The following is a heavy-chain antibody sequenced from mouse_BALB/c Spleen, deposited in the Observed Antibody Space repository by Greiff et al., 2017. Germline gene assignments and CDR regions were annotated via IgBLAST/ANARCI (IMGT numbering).Heavy chain of an antibody. D-gene: IGHD2-3*01. CDR1: GDSITSGY. CDR3: ARGWLLPYWYFDV. V-gene: IGHV3-8*02. CDR2: ISYSGST. J-gene: IGHJ1*01. Sequence: VQLQQSGPSLVKPSQTLSLTCSVTGDSITSGYWNWIRKFPGNKLEYMGYISYSGSTYYNPSLKSRISITRDTSKNQYYLQLNSVTTEDTATYYCARGWLLPYWYFDVWGAGTTVTVSS.